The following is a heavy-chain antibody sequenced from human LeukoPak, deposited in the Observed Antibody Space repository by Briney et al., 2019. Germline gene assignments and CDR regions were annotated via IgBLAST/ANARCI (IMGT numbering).Heavy chain of an antibody. CDR1: GFTFSSYW. CDR3: ARDKIEGPTKLDY. J-gene: IGHJ4*02. CDR2: IKQDESEK. Sequence: GGSLRLSCAASGFTFSSYWMSWVRQAPGKGLEWVANIKQDESEKYYVDSLKGRFTISRDDAKNSLYLQMNSLRAEDTAVYYCARDKIEGPTKLDYWGQGILVTVSS. D-gene: IGHD1-1*01. V-gene: IGHV3-7*01.